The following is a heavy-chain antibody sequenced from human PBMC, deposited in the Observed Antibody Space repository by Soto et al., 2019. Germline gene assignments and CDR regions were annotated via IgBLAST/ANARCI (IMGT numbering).Heavy chain of an antibody. J-gene: IGHJ4*02. V-gene: IGHV3-11*01. CDR1: RLTFSDYY. CDR2: ISGSGGTT. CDR3: ARDPEPQYYFDS. Sequence: QPQLVESGGGLVKPGGSLRLSCAASRLTFSDYYMSWIRQAPGKGLEWISYISGSGGTTYYADSVKGRFTISRDNAKNSLYLHMNSLRVEDTAIYYCARDPEPQYYFDSWGQGTLVTVSS.